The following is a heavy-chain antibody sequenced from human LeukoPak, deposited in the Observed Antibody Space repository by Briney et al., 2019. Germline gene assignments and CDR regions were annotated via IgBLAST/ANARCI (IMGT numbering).Heavy chain of an antibody. J-gene: IGHJ1*01. Sequence: GGSLRLSCAASGFTFSTYWMSWVRQAPGKGLEWVANIKGDGSEKYYVNSMKGRVTISRDNAKNSLYVEMNSLKAEDTAVYYCVRVTECSSSSCYNVAEYFQHWGQGTLVTVSS. CDR2: IKGDGSEK. V-gene: IGHV3-7*01. CDR1: GFTFSTYW. D-gene: IGHD2-2*02. CDR3: VRVTECSSSSCYNVAEYFQH.